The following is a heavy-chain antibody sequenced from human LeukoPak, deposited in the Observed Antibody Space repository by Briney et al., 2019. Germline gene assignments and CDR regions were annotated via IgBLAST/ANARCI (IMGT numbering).Heavy chain of an antibody. J-gene: IGHJ4*02. CDR1: GGSISSSDYY. Sequence: SETLSLTCAVSGGSISSSDYYWSWIRQPPGKGLEWIGYIYYSRTTYYSPSLKSRVIISIDTSKNQFSLKLSSVTAADTAVYYCARVGSDCSSTSCTTDYWGQGTLVTVSS. CDR3: ARVGSDCSSTSCTTDY. V-gene: IGHV4-30-4*01. D-gene: IGHD2-2*01. CDR2: IYYSRTT.